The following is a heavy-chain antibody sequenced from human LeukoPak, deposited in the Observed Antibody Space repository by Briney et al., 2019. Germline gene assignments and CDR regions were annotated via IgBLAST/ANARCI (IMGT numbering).Heavy chain of an antibody. V-gene: IGHV3-48*02. Sequence: GGSLRLSCAASGFTFSSYSMNWVRQAPGKGLEWVSYISSSSSTIYYADSVKGRFTISRDNAKNSLYLQMNSLRDEDTAVYYCAGSPDYDFWSGYQSYFDYWGQGTLVTVSS. CDR2: ISSSSSTI. CDR3: AGSPDYDFWSGYQSYFDY. CDR1: GFTFSSYS. J-gene: IGHJ4*02. D-gene: IGHD3-3*01.